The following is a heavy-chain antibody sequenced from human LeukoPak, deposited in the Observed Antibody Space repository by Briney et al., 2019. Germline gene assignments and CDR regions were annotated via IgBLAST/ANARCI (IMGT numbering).Heavy chain of an antibody. V-gene: IGHV3-20*04. CDR2: VDLNGGST. D-gene: IGHD3-10*01. J-gene: IGHJ4*02. CDR1: GFTFPDYG. Sequence: GGSLRLSCAAPGFTFPDYGMSWVRLAPGKGLEWVSGVDLNGGSTHYADSVKGRFTISRDNAKNSLYLQMNTLRAEDTALYYCARLFNFYGSGTYYPFDSWGQGALVTVSS. CDR3: ARLFNFYGSGTYYPFDS.